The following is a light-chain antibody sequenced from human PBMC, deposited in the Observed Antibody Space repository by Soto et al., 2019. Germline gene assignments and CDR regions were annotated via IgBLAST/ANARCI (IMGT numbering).Light chain of an antibody. CDR3: NSYTSSSNLV. CDR1: SSDVGGYNY. CDR2: DVS. Sequence: QSALTQPASVSGSPGQSITISCTGTSSDVGGYNYVSWYQQHPGKAPKLLIYDVSNRPSVVSNRFSGSKSGNTASLTISGLQAEDEADYYCNSYTSSSNLVLGGGTKLTVL. J-gene: IGLJ3*02. V-gene: IGLV2-14*01.